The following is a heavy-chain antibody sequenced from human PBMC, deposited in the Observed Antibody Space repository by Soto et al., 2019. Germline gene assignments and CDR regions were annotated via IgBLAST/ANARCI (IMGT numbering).Heavy chain of an antibody. CDR1: GFTFSDYY. J-gene: IGHJ4*02. Sequence: GGSLRLSCAASGFTFSDYYMSWIRQAPGKGLEWVSYISSSDSIIYYADSVKGRFTISRDNAKNSLYLQMNSLRAEDTAVYYCARDLGYYDSSGYFDYSGQGTLVTVSS. CDR2: ISSSDSII. CDR3: ARDLGYYDSSGYFDY. V-gene: IGHV3-11*01. D-gene: IGHD3-22*01.